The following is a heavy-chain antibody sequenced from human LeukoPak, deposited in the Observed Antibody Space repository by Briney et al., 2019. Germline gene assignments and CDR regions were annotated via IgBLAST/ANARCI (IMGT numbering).Heavy chain of an antibody. CDR2: ISSSSSTI. J-gene: IGHJ4*02. D-gene: IGHD4-17*01. CDR3: ARGLPTVTRSPFDY. Sequence: GSLRLSFAASGFPFSSYSMNWVRPAPGKGLEWVSYISSSSSTIYYADSVKGRFTISRDNAKNSLYLQMNSLRAEDTAVYYCARGLPTVTRSPFDYWGQGTLVTVSS. V-gene: IGHV3-48*01. CDR1: GFPFSSYS.